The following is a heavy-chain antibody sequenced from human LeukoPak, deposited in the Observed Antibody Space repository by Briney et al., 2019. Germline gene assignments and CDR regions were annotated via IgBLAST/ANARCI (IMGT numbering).Heavy chain of an antibody. CDR1: GGTFSSYA. CDR3: ARSIAVAGDAYFDY. J-gene: IGHJ4*02. CDR2: IIPIFGTA. D-gene: IGHD6-19*01. Sequence: SVKVSCKASGGTFSSYAISWVRQAPGQGLEWMGGIIPIFGTANYAQKFQGGVTITADKSTSTAYMELSSLRSEDTAVYYCARSIAVAGDAYFDYWGQGTLVTVSS. V-gene: IGHV1-69*06.